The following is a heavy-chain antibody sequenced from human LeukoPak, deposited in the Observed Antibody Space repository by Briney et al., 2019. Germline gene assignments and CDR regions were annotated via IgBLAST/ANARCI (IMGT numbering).Heavy chain of an antibody. CDR1: GFASSDYW. CDR2: IKQDGSQT. D-gene: IGHD5-12*01. Sequence: GGSLRLSCAASGFASSDYWMSWVRQAPGKGGEWLANIKQDGSQTYYVDSVRGRFTGASQNPKTSLYLQMNSRRADDTAVYYCARDSSPRYSGYDWVFWGRGTLVTVSS. CDR3: ARDSSPRYSGYDWVF. J-gene: IGHJ4*02. V-gene: IGHV3-7*01.